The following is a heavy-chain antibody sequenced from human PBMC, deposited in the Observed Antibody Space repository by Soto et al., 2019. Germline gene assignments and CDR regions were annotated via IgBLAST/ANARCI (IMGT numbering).Heavy chain of an antibody. Sequence: QVQLVQSGAEVKKPGASVKVSCKASGYTFTNYGISWVRRAPGQGLEWMGWISTYNGNTNYAQRLQGRVTMTTDTSKGTAYMGLRSVGSDDTAVYYCAREAPGDDDSSGYYYDVELDYWGQGTLVTVSS. J-gene: IGHJ4*02. CDR2: ISTYNGNT. D-gene: IGHD3-22*01. V-gene: IGHV1-18*01. CDR1: GYTFTNYG. CDR3: AREAPGDDDSSGYYYDVELDY.